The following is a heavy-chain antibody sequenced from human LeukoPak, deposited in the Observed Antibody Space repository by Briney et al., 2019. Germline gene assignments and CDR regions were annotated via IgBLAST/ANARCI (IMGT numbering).Heavy chain of an antibody. Sequence: GGSLRLSCAASGFTFSSYSMNWVRQAPGKGLEWVSSTSSSSSYIYYADSVKGRFTISRDNAKNSLYLQMNSLRAEDTAVYYCASENSSGWTYYYYYYGMDVWGQGTTVTVSS. CDR3: ASENSSGWTYYYYYYGMDV. J-gene: IGHJ6*02. CDR2: TSSSSSYI. V-gene: IGHV3-21*01. CDR1: GFTFSSYS. D-gene: IGHD6-19*01.